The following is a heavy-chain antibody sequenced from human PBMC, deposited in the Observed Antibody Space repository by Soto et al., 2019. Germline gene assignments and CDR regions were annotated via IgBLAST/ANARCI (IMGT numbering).Heavy chain of an antibody. J-gene: IGHJ6*02. CDR2: INTTSSDI. CDR3: ARGGLTAMLLFYHYGLDV. D-gene: IGHD5-18*01. V-gene: IGHV3-21*01. CDR1: GFTFSVYT. Sequence: GGSLRLSCAASGFTFSVYTMHWVRQAPGKGLEWVASINTTSSDIYYADSVKGRFTVSRDNVNNSLYLQMTNLRADDTAVYYCARGGLTAMLLFYHYGLDVWGQGTTVTVSS.